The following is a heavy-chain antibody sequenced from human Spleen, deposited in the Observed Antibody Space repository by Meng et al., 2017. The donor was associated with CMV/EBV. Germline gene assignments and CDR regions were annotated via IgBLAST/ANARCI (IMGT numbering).Heavy chain of an antibody. CDR2: IYSGGSI. Sequence: GESLKISCAASGFSFNSYAMNWVRQAPGKGLEWVSVIYSGGSIYYADSVKGRFTISRDNSKNTLYLQMNSLRAEDTAVYYCAGIGYKLGYWGLGTLVTVSS. V-gene: IGHV3-66*02. CDR1: GFSFNSYA. CDR3: AGIGYKLGY. J-gene: IGHJ4*02. D-gene: IGHD5-24*01.